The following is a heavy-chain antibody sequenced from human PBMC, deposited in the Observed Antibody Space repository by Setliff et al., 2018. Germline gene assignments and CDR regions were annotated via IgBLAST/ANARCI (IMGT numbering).Heavy chain of an antibody. CDR2: IKSESEGAAT. CDR1: GFTLGKGW. V-gene: IGHV3-15*01. Sequence: NPGGSLRLSCAASGFTLGKGWMNWVRQAPGKGLEWVGRIKSESEGAATDYAAPVTGRFAISRDDSTNTVYMQMNNLKKEDAGIYYCAVGGYWFGPWGQGTLVTVSS. D-gene: IGHD3-16*01. CDR3: AVGGYWFGP. J-gene: IGHJ5*02.